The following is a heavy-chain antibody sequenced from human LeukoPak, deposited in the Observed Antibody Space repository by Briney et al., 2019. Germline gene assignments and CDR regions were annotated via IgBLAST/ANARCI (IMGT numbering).Heavy chain of an antibody. CDR2: ISDDGRSK. J-gene: IGHJ4*02. V-gene: IGHV3-30*18. CDR1: GFSFISYG. D-gene: IGHD4-17*01. CDR3: AKRPSDYGDYVSYFDF. Sequence: PGGSLRLSCAASGFSFISYGMHWVRQAPGKELEWVGVISDDGRSKDYADSVKGRFTISRDNSKDTLYLQMNGLRDEDTAVYYCAKRPSDYGDYVSYFDFWGQGTLVTVSS.